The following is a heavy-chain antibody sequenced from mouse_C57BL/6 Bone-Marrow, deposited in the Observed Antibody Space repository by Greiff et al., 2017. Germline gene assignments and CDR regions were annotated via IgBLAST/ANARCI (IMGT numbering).Heavy chain of an antibody. CDR3: ARKSNYEDY. D-gene: IGHD2-5*01. CDR1: GYTFTSYW. Sequence: VQLQQPGAELVRPGSSVKLSCKASGYTFTSYWMDWVKQRPGQGLEWIGNIYPSDSETHYNQKFKDKATLTVDKSSSTAYMQLSSLTSEDSAVYYCARKSNYEDYWGQGTTLTVSS. CDR2: IYPSDSET. V-gene: IGHV1-61*01. J-gene: IGHJ2*01.